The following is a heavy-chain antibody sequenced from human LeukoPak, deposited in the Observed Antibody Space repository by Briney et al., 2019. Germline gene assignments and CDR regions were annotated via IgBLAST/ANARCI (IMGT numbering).Heavy chain of an antibody. V-gene: IGHV3-74*01. D-gene: IGHD2-15*01. CDR1: GFIFSSYW. CDR2: INSDGSST. Sequence: GGSLRLSCAASGFIFSSYWMHWVRQAPGKGLVWVSRINSDGSSTSYADSVKGRFTVSRDNAKNTLYLQMNSLRAEDTAVYYCAKDYCSGGSCYYFDYWGQGTLVTVSS. CDR3: AKDYCSGGSCYYFDY. J-gene: IGHJ4*02.